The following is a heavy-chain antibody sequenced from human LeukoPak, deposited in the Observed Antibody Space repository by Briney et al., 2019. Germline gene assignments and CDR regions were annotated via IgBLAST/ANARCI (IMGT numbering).Heavy chain of an antibody. CDR2: IKQDETEK. D-gene: IGHD6-19*01. V-gene: IGHV3-7*03. CDR3: AREGGSGWSLDY. Sequence: GGSLRLSCAASGFTFSLHWMTWVRQAPGKGLEWVANIKQDETEKYYVGSVKGRFTISRGNAKNSLYLQMNSLRADDTAVYYCAREGGSGWSLDYWGRGTLVTVSS. CDR1: GFTFSLHW. J-gene: IGHJ4*02.